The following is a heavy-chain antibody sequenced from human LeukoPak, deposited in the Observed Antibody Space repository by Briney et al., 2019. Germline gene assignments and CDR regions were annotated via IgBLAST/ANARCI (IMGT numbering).Heavy chain of an antibody. V-gene: IGHV1-18*01. CDR2: TSAYNGNT. Sequence: ASVKVSCKASGYTFTSYGISWVRQAPGQGLEWMGWTSAYNGNTNYAQKLQGRVTMTTDTSTSPAYMELRSLRSDDTAVYYCAGSRYYYDSSGYYAFDYWGQGTLVTVSS. J-gene: IGHJ4*02. CDR3: AGSRYYYDSSGYYAFDY. D-gene: IGHD3-22*01. CDR1: GYTFTSYG.